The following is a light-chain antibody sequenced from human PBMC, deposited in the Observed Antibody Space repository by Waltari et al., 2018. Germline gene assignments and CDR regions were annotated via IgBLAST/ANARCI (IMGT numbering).Light chain of an antibody. CDR1: QSLVHTAGHTY. CDR2: KVS. V-gene: IGKV2-30*02. J-gene: IGKJ1*01. CDR3: MQATNWPLT. Sequence: DVVMTQSPLSLPVSLGQPASISYRSSQSLVHTAGHTYLNWFQQRPGQSPRRLIYKVSNRDSGVPDRFSGSGSDTAFTLKISRVEAEDVGIYYCMQATNWPLTFGQGTKVEIQ.